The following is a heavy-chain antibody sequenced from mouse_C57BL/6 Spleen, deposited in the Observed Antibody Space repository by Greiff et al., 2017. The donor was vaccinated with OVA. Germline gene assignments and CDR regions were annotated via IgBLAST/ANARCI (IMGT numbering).Heavy chain of an antibody. CDR2: IHPNSGST. D-gene: IGHD2-4*01. CDR3: ARVGDDYALDY. CDR1: GYTFTSYW. V-gene: IGHV1-64*01. Sequence: QVQLQQPGAELVKPGASVKLSCKASGYTFTSYWMHWVKQRPGQGLEWIGMIHPNSGSTNYNEKFKSKATLTVDKSSSTAYMQLSSLTSEDSAFYYCARVGDDYALDYWGQGTTLTVSS. J-gene: IGHJ2*01.